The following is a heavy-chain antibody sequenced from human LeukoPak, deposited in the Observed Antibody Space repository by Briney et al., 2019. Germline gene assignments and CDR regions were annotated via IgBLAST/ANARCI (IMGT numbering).Heavy chain of an antibody. CDR1: GYTFTSYG. CDR2: ISAYNGNT. Sequence: ASVKVSCKASGYTFTSYGISWVRQAPGQGLEWMGWISAYNGNTNYAQKLQGRVTMTTDTSTSTAYMELRSLRSDDTAVYYCARPRGYCSGGSCYWAPYYFDYWGQGTLVTASS. D-gene: IGHD2-15*01. CDR3: ARPRGYCSGGSCYWAPYYFDY. J-gene: IGHJ4*02. V-gene: IGHV1-18*01.